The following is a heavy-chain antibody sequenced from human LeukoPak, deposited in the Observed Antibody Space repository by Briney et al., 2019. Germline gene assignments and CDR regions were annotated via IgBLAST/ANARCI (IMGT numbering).Heavy chain of an antibody. Sequence: PGGSLRLSCAASGFTFSSYGIHWVRQAPGKGLEWVALISYDGSNKYYVDSVKGRFTISRDNSKNTVFLQMNSLRAEDTAVYYCARQRSYNWYFDLWGRGTLVTVSS. V-gene: IGHV3-30*03. CDR1: GFTFSSYG. CDR3: ARQRSYNWYFDL. D-gene: IGHD3-10*01. J-gene: IGHJ2*01. CDR2: ISYDGSNK.